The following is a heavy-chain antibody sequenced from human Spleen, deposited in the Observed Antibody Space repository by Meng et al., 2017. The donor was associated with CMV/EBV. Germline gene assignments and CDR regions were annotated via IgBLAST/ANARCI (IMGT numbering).Heavy chain of an antibody. J-gene: IGHJ5*02. CDR3: AGVTVVRGGKFDT. CDR1: GGSISNDIYY. V-gene: IGHV4-39*07. D-gene: IGHD3-10*01. Sequence: GSLRLSCTVSGGSISNDIYYRVWIRQPPGKGLEWIGNIFYSGSPYYTPSLKSRVTISVDTSKNQFSLRLNSVTAADTAVYYCAGVTVVRGGKFDTWGQGTLVTVSS. CDR2: IFYSGSP.